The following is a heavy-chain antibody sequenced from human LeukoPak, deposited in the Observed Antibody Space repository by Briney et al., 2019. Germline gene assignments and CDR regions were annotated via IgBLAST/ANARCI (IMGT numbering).Heavy chain of an antibody. V-gene: IGHV3-48*03. CDR3: ARERGYGGNSGSDGY. D-gene: IGHD4-23*01. J-gene: IGHJ4*02. CDR1: RFAFSTYE. Sequence: GGSLRLSCAASRFAFSTYEMNWVRQAPGKGLEWVSYISSSGTTIYYADSVKGRFTISRDNAKNSLYLQMNSLRAEDTAVYYCARERGYGGNSGSDGYWGQGTLVTVSS. CDR2: ISSSGTTI.